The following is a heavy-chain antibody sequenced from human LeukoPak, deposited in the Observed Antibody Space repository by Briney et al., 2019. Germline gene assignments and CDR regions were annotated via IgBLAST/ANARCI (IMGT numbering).Heavy chain of an antibody. CDR1: GVSISSSSYD. Sequence: PSETLSLTCTVSGVSISSSSYDWVWIPQPQGKGLEWIGSIYDRGSTYYNPSLKSSITIYIATSKNQFSLKLSSVTAGDTAVYYGARHFWSGSDCFDPWGQGTLVTVSA. D-gene: IGHD3-3*01. J-gene: IGHJ5*02. V-gene: IGHV4-39*01. CDR3: ARHFWSGSDCFDP. CDR2: IYDRGST.